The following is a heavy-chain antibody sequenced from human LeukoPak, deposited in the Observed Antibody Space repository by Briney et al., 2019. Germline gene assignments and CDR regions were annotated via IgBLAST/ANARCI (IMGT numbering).Heavy chain of an antibody. CDR3: ARVNCGGDCYIPGDYYYYMDV. CDR2: IYYSGSP. V-gene: IGHV4-39*02. J-gene: IGHJ6*03. Sequence: PSETLSLTCTVSGGSISSSSYYWGWTRQPPGKGLEWMGSIYYSGSPYYNLSLKSRVPISIDTSNNHFSLKLSSVTAADTAVYYCARVNCGGDCYIPGDYYYYMDVWGKGTTVTVSS. CDR1: GGSISSSSYY. D-gene: IGHD2-21*01.